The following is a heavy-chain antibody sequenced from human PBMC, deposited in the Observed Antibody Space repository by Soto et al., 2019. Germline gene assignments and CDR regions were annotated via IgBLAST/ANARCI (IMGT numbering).Heavy chain of an antibody. J-gene: IGHJ6*02. Sequence: PSETLSLTCTVSGDSITSGGYYWSWLRQQPGKGLEWIGYIYHSGGASYNPSLRGRAVISIDTSKNRFFLRMNAVTAADTATYYCARDYYGAGSQYYYYGMEVWGQGTTVTVSS. CDR1: GDSITSGGYY. D-gene: IGHD3-10*01. V-gene: IGHV4-31*03. CDR2: IYHSGGA. CDR3: ARDYYGAGSQYYYYGMEV.